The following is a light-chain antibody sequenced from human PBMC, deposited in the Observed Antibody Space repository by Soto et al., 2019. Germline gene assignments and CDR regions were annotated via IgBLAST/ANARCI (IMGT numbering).Light chain of an antibody. V-gene: IGKV1-5*01. CDR3: QQYNSYCT. J-gene: IGKJ4*01. Sequence: DIQMTQSPSTLSASVGARVTITCRASENINSGLAWYQQRPGKAPKLLIYDASTLERGVPSRFSGSGSGTEFTLTISSLQPDDFASYYCQQYNSYCTFGGGTKGEIK. CDR1: ENINSG. CDR2: DAS.